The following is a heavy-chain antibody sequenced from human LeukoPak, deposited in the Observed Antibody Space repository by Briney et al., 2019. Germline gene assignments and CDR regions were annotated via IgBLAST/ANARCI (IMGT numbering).Heavy chain of an antibody. V-gene: IGHV3-7*01. D-gene: IGHD6-13*01. Sequence: GGSLRLSCAASGINFNGYWMGWVRQPPGKGLEWVANIKPDGSVGYYVDSVRGRFIISRDNAGNSLYLQMNSLRVEDTAVYYCTQNLVAAAGDHWGQGTLLIVSS. J-gene: IGHJ4*02. CDR2: IKPDGSVG. CDR1: GINFNGYW. CDR3: TQNLVAAAGDH.